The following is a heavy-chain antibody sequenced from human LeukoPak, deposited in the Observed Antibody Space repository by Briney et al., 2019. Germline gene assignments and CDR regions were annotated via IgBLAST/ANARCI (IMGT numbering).Heavy chain of an antibody. V-gene: IGHV3-21*01. D-gene: IGHD6-13*01. CDR2: ISSSSSYI. CDR3: ARTGPAKAAAGFYY. J-gene: IGHJ4*02. CDR1: GFTFSSYS. Sequence: GGSLRLSCAASGFTFSSYSMNWVCQAPGKGLEWVSSISSSSSYIYYADSVKGRFTISRDNAKNSLYLQMNSLRAEDTAVYYCARTGPAKAAAGFYYWGQGTLVTVSS.